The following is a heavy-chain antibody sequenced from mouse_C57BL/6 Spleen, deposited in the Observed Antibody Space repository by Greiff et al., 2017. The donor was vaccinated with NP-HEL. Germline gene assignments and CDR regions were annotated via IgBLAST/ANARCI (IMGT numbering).Heavy chain of an antibody. Sequence: EVMLVESGAELVRPGASVKLSCTASGFNIKDYYMHWVKQRPEQGLEWIGRIDPEDGDTEYAPKFQGKATMTADTSSNTAYLQLSSLTSEDTAVYYCTTMDSSGYAWLAYWGQGTLVTVSA. CDR3: TTMDSSGYAWLAY. CDR1: GFNIKDYY. V-gene: IGHV14-1*01. CDR2: IDPEDGDT. J-gene: IGHJ3*01. D-gene: IGHD3-2*02.